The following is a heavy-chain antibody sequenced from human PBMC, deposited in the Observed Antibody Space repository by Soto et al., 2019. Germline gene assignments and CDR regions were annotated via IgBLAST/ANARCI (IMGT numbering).Heavy chain of an antibody. CDR1: GYTFASYA. CDR3: ARDPWLLGLDY. CDR2: ISAYNGNT. Sequence: ASVKVSCKASGYTFASYAISWMRQAPGQGLEWMGWISAYNGNTNYAQKLQGRVTMTTDTSTSTAYMELRSLRSEDTAVYYCARDPWLLGLDYWGQGTLVTVSS. J-gene: IGHJ4*02. D-gene: IGHD3-9*01. V-gene: IGHV1-18*01.